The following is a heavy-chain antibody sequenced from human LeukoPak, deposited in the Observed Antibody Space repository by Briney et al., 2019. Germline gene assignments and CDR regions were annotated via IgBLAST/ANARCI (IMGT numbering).Heavy chain of an antibody. Sequence: PGGSLRLSCAASGFTFTSAWMSWVRQAPGKGLEWVALIKSKTDGGTTHYAAPVKGRFTISRDDSENTLYPQMNSLKSEDTAVYYCTTDLPDSSAYPFDYWGQGTLVTVSS. V-gene: IGHV3-15*01. CDR2: IKSKTDGGTT. CDR1: GFTFTSAW. D-gene: IGHD3-22*01. CDR3: TTDLPDSSAYPFDY. J-gene: IGHJ4*02.